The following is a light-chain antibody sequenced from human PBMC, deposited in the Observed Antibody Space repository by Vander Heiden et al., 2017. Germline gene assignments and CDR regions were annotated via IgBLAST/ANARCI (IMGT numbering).Light chain of an antibody. CDR2: GAS. Sequence: DIQMTPSPSAMSASVGDRVTITCRASQGIGNFLAWFQQKPGKAPKRLIYGASTLQGGVPSRFSGSGSGTEFTLTIASLQAEDFATYFCLQHQSYPPTFGQGTKLEIK. CDR1: QGIGNF. J-gene: IGKJ2*01. CDR3: LQHQSYPPT. V-gene: IGKV1-17*03.